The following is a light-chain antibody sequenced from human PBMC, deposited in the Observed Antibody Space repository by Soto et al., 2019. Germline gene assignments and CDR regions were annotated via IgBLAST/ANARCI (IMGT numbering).Light chain of an antibody. CDR2: DAS. CDR3: QQRSNWL. J-gene: IGKJ3*01. V-gene: IGKV3-11*01. CDR1: QDVSRY. Sequence: EIVVTQSSATLSLSPGERATLSCRASQDVSRYLAWYQQKPGQSPRLLIYDASNRATGIPARFSGSGSGTDFTLTISSLEPEDFAVYYCQQRSNWLFGPGTKVDIK.